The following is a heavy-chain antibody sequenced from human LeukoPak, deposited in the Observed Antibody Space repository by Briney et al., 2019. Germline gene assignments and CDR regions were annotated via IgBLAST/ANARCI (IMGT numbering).Heavy chain of an antibody. CDR3: ASLSPNDVWSGYLVPDAFDI. Sequence: SVKVSCKASGGTFSSYTISWVRQAPGQGLEWMGRIIPILGIANYAQKFQGRVTITADKSTSTAYMELSSLRSEDTAVYYCASLSPNDVWSGYLVPDAFDIWGQGTMVTVSS. V-gene: IGHV1-69*02. J-gene: IGHJ3*02. CDR1: GGTFSSYT. D-gene: IGHD3-3*01. CDR2: IIPILGIA.